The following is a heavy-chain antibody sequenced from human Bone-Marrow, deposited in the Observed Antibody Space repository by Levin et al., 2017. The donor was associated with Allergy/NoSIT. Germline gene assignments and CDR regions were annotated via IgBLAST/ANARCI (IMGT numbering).Heavy chain of an antibody. CDR1: GFTFSSYE. CDR3: ARVEYKVRSTRCDY. CDR2: ISSSGNTI. V-gene: IGHV3-48*03. J-gene: IGHJ4*02. D-gene: IGHD6-6*01. Sequence: GESLKISCAASGFTFSSYEMNWVRQAPGKGLEWVSYISSSGNTISYADSVKGLFTISRDNATNSLYLQMTSLRAEVTAVYYCARVEYKVRSTRCDYWDQGTLVTVSS.